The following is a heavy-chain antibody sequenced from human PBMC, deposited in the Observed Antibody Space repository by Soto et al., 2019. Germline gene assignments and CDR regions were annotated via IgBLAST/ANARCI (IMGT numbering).Heavy chain of an antibody. D-gene: IGHD6-19*01. V-gene: IGHV3-48*03. CDR1: GFTFSSYE. CDR2: ISSSGRTV. Sequence: GGSLRLSCAASGFTFSSYEMNWVRQAPGKGLEWVSYISSSGRTVYYADSVTGRFTVSRDNAKNSLYLQMNSLRADDTAVYFCARDRSAERFVQYFQHWGQGTQETVSS. CDR3: ARDRSAERFVQYFQH. J-gene: IGHJ1*01.